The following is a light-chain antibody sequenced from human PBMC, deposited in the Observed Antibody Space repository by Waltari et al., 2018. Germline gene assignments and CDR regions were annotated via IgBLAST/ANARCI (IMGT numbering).Light chain of an antibody. J-gene: IGLJ1*01. CDR2: DVS. CDR3: SSYTRGRTYV. V-gene: IGLV2-14*03. Sequence: QSALTQPASVSGSPGQSIATSCPGSSTDIGAHHFPSWYQQHPGKAPKLIIFDVSSLPSGISYRFSGSKFGNTASLTISGLQAEDEADYFCSSYTRGRTYVFGSGTKVTVL. CDR1: STDIGAHHF.